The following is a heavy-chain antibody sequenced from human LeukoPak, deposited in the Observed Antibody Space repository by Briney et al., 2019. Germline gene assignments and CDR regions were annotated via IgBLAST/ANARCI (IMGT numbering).Heavy chain of an antibody. CDR2: ISSSSSTI. CDR3: ARGSADDSSGYYYRFDP. Sequence: GGSLRLSCAASGFTFSSYSMNWVRQAPGKGLEGVSYISSSSSTIYYADSVKGRFTISRDNAKNSLYLQMNSLRAEDTAVYYCARGSADDSSGYYYRFDPWGQGTLVTVSS. D-gene: IGHD3-22*01. CDR1: GFTFSSYS. J-gene: IGHJ5*02. V-gene: IGHV3-48*01.